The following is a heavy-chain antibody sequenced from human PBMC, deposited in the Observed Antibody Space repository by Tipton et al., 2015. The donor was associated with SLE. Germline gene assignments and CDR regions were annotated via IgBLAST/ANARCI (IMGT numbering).Heavy chain of an antibody. J-gene: IGHJ5*02. CDR3: AGGGPYDYFDP. V-gene: IGHV4-59*01. CDR2: IYYTGNT. D-gene: IGHD5-12*01. CDR1: GDSISTYH. Sequence: TLSLTCTVSGDSISTYHWNWIRQPPGKGLEWIGYIYYTGNTNYNPSLKSRVTILLDTSNFRFSLRLSSVTPADTAVYYCAGGGPYDYFDPWGQGTLVTVSS.